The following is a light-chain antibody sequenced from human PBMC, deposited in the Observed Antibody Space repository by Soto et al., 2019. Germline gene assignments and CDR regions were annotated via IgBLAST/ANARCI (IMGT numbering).Light chain of an antibody. V-gene: IGLV2-23*02. CDR1: SSDVGSYNL. CDR3: CSYAGSSTFYV. Sequence: QSALTQPASVSGSPGQSITISCTGTSSDVGSYNLVSWYQQHPGKAHKLMIYEVSKRPSGVSNRFSGSKSGNTASLTISWFQVEDGADYYCCSYAGSSTFYVFGTGTKVTVL. J-gene: IGLJ1*01. CDR2: EVS.